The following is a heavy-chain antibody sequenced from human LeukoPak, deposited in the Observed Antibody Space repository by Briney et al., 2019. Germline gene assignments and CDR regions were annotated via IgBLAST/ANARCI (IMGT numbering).Heavy chain of an antibody. V-gene: IGHV4-59*08. D-gene: IGHD6-13*01. J-gene: IGHJ4*02. CDR3: ARQSWYLDY. Sequence: PSETLSLTCNVSGGSMRNYYWSWIRQPPGKGLEWIGYISHSGSTKYNPSLKSRVTISVDTSKNQFSLKLSSVTAADTAVYYCARQSWYLDYWGQGTLVTVSS. CDR2: ISHSGST. CDR1: GGSMRNYY.